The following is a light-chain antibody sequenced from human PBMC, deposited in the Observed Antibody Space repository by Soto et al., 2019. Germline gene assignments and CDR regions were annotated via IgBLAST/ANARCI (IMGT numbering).Light chain of an antibody. Sequence: QLVLTQASSASASLGSSVKLTCTLSSGHSSYIIAWHQQQPGKAPRFLMRLEGSGSYNKGSGVPDRFSGSSSGADRYLTISNLQFEDEAEYHCETWDTNTRVFGGGTKLTVL. CDR3: ETWDTNTRV. V-gene: IGLV4-60*02. J-gene: IGLJ3*02. CDR2: LEGSGSY. CDR1: SGHSSYI.